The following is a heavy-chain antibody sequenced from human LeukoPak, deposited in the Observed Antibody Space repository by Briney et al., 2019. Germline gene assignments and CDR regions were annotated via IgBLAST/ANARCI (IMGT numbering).Heavy chain of an antibody. CDR3: AKVPHDSSGYYYFDY. Sequence: GGSLRLSRAASGFTFSSYAMSWVRQAPGKGLEWVSTISGSGGRTYYADSVKGRLTNSRDNSKNTLYLQMNSLRAEDTAVYYCAKVPHDSSGYYYFDYWGQGSLVTVSS. V-gene: IGHV3-23*01. CDR2: ISGSGGRT. D-gene: IGHD3-22*01. CDR1: GFTFSSYA. J-gene: IGHJ4*02.